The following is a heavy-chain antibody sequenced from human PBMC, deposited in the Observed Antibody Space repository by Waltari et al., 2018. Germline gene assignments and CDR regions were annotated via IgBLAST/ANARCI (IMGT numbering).Heavy chain of an antibody. CDR1: GFTFNSYW. V-gene: IGHV3-74*01. J-gene: IGHJ4*02. CDR3: ARGWQSIDY. Sequence: EVQLVESGGGLVQPGGSLRLSCAAAGFTFNSYWMHWVRQAPGKGMVWVTRISTDGSSTAYADSVKGRFTISRDNAKNTLYLQLNSLRAEDTAVYYCARGWQSIDYWGQGTLVTVSS. CDR2: ISTDGSST.